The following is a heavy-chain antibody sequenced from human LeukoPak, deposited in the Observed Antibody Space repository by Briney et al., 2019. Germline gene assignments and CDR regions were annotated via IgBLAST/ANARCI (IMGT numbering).Heavy chain of an antibody. CDR3: ATSSGYPSRWSLGQ. V-gene: IGHV4-30-4*08. Sequence: PSETLSLTCTVSGGSISSSSYYWGWIRQPPGKGLEWIGYNYNSGSTYYNPSLESRVIISEDMSKNQFSLKLSSVTAADTAVYYCATSSGYPSRWSLGQWGQGTLVTVSS. J-gene: IGHJ4*02. CDR2: NYNSGST. D-gene: IGHD6-13*01. CDR1: GGSISSSSYY.